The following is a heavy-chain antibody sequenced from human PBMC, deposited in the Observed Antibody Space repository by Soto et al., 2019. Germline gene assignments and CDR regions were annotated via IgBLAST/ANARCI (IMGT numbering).Heavy chain of an antibody. CDR1: GGSISSSSYY. J-gene: IGHJ6*03. CDR2: IYYSGST. CDR3: ATRNSDILTGYYWDYYYYYVDV. V-gene: IGHV4-39*01. D-gene: IGHD3-9*01. Sequence: SETLSLTCTVSGGSISSSSYYWGWIRQPPGKGLEWIGSIYYSGSTYYNPSLKSRVTISVDTSKNQFSLKLSSVTAADTAVYYCATRNSDILTGYYWDYYYYYVDVWGKGTTVTV.